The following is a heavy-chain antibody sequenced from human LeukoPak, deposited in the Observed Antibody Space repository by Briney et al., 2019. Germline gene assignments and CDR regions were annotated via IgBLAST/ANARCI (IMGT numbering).Heavy chain of an antibody. Sequence: GGSLRLSCAASGFTFDDYAMHWFRQAPGKGLEWVSSINWNSGSRVYADSVKGRFTISRDNARNSLYLQMNSLRPEDTALYYCARESSGWYAGGPYYFDSWGQGTLVTVSS. CDR2: INWNSGSR. D-gene: IGHD6-19*01. CDR3: ARESSGWYAGGPYYFDS. J-gene: IGHJ4*02. V-gene: IGHV3-9*01. CDR1: GFTFDDYA.